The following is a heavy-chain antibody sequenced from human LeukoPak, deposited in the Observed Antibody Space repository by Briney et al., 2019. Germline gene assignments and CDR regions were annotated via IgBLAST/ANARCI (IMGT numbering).Heavy chain of an antibody. D-gene: IGHD4/OR15-4a*01. CDR2: INPSGRTT. CDR3: ATDDLDYRAPGN. CDR1: EYTFTSYD. V-gene: IGHV1-46*01. J-gene: IGHJ4*02. Sequence: GASVKVSCRASEYTFTSYDFHWLRQAPGQGLEWMGMINPSGRTTTNAEKFQGRVTMTRDTSTSTVHMELSSLRSDDTAIYYCATDDLDYRAPGNWGQGTLVIVSS.